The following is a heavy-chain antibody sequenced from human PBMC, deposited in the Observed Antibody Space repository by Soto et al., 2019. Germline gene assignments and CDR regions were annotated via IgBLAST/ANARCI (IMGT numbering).Heavy chain of an antibody. D-gene: IGHD3-16*01. CDR3: THRRRDLGYGMAV. V-gene: IGHV2-5*02. J-gene: IGHJ6*02. CDR1: GFSLSTRGVA. Sequence: QITLKESGPTLVKPTQTLTLTCTFSGFSLSTRGVAVGWIRQTPGKALEWLALIYWDDDKRYRPSLKSNLTITTCTSKNQVVLTMTTMDPVDTATYYCTHRRRDLGYGMAVWGPGTTVTVSS. CDR2: IYWDDDK.